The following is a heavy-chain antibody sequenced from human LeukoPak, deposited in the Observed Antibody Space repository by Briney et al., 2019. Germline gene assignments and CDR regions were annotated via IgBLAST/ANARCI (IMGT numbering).Heavy chain of an antibody. CDR1: GFTFDNFA. V-gene: IGHV3-43*02. D-gene: IGHD1-26*01. CDR2: ITADGGRT. CDR3: AKDGPYSGNYPYYFDY. J-gene: IGHJ4*02. Sequence: GGSLRLPCAASGFTFDNFAMHWVRQTPGRGLEWVSVITADGGRTNYADSVKGRFTISRDNSKNSLYLQMNSLRTEDTALYYCAKDGPYSGNYPYYFDYWGQGTLVTVSS.